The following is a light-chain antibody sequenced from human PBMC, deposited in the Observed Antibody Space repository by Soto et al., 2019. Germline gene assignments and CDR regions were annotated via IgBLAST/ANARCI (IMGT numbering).Light chain of an antibody. CDR3: AAWDDSLNGQV. V-gene: IGLV1-44*01. CDR1: SSNIGSNT. J-gene: IGLJ1*01. CDR2: SNN. Sequence: QSVLTQPPSASGTPGQRVTISCSGSSSNIGSNTVNWYQQVPGTAPKLLIYSNNQRPSGVPDRFSGSKSGTSASLAISGLQSEDEADYYCAAWDDSLNGQVFGTGTKLTVL.